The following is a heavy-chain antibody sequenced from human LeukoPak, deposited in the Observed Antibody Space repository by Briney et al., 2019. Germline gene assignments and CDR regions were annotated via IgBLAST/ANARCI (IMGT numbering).Heavy chain of an antibody. D-gene: IGHD6-19*01. CDR1: GGSISSGGYY. CDR3: ARLVAVAVSDYYFDY. Sequence: PSETLSLTCAVSGGSISSGGYYWGWIRQPPGKGLEWIGSIYYSGSTYYNPSLKSRVTISVDTSKNQFSLKLSSVTAADTAVYYCARLVAVAVSDYYFDYWGQGTLVTVSS. V-gene: IGHV4-39*01. J-gene: IGHJ4*02. CDR2: IYYSGST.